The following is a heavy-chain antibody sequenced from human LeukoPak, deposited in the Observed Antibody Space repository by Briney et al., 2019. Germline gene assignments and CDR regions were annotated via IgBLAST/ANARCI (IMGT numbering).Heavy chain of an antibody. CDR2: IYYSGST. Sequence: SETLSLTCTVSGGSISSSSYYWGWIRQPPGKGLEWIGSIYYSGSTNYNPSLKSRVTISVDTSKNQFSLKLSSVTAADTAVYYCARGEYNLFDYWGQGTLVTVSS. V-gene: IGHV4-39*01. J-gene: IGHJ4*02. CDR1: GGSISSSSYY. CDR3: ARGEYNLFDY. D-gene: IGHD1-1*01.